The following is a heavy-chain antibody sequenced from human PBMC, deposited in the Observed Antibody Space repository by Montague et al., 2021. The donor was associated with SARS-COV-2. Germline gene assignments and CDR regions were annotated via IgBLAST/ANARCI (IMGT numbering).Heavy chain of an antibody. CDR1: GGSFSGYY. CDR3: ARGGGYSYGALDY. D-gene: IGHD5-18*01. V-gene: IGHV4-34*01. Sequence: SETLSLTCVVYGGSFSGYYWSWIRQPPGKGLEWIGEINHSGSTNXNPSRKSRVTISVDTSKKQFSLRLNSVTAADTAVYYCARGGGYSYGALDYWGQGTLVTVSS. CDR2: INHSGST. J-gene: IGHJ4*02.